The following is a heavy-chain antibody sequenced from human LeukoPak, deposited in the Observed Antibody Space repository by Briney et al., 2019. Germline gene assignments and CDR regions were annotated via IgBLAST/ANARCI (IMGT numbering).Heavy chain of an antibody. Sequence: GGSLRLSCAASGFPFSSYGMYWVRQTPDKGLQWVAYLRKDATYSNYADSVRGRFTISRDNSKNTLDLQMSSLRVEDTAVYYCAKGRPGGGGNSAFDYWGQGTLVTVSS. J-gene: IGHJ4*02. CDR2: LRKDATYS. CDR3: AKGRPGGGGNSAFDY. V-gene: IGHV3-30*02. D-gene: IGHD4-23*01. CDR1: GFPFSSYG.